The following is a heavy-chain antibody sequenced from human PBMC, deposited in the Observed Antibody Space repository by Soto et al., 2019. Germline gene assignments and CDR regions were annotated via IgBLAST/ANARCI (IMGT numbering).Heavy chain of an antibody. CDR2: ISAYNGNT. D-gene: IGHD2-2*01. CDR1: GYTFTSYG. Sequence: QVQLVQSGAEVKKPGASVKVSCKASGYTFTSYGISWVRQAPGQGLEWMGWISAYNGNTNYAQKLQGRVTMTTDTSTSTAHMELRSLRSDDTAVYYCARDDCSSTSCFYYYYGMDVWGQGTTVTVSS. CDR3: ARDDCSSTSCFYYYYGMDV. V-gene: IGHV1-18*04. J-gene: IGHJ6*02.